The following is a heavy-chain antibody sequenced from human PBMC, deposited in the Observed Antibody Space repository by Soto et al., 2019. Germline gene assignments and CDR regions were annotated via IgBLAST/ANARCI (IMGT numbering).Heavy chain of an antibody. CDR3: AKDPPTRFLEGYNWFDP. Sequence: GGSLRLSCAASGFTFSSYAMSWVRQAPGKGLEWVSAISGSGGSTYYADSVKGRFTISRDNSKNTLYLQMNSLRAEDTAVYYCAKDPPTRFLEGYNWFDPWGQGTLVTVSS. CDR2: ISGSGGST. CDR1: GFTFSSYA. D-gene: IGHD3-3*01. V-gene: IGHV3-23*01. J-gene: IGHJ5*02.